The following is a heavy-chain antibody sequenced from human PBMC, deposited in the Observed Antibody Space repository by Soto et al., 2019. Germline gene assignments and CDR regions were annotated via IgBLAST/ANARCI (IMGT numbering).Heavy chain of an antibody. Sequence: EVQLVESGGGLVKPGGSLRLSCAASGFTFSNAWMSWVRQAPGKGLEWVGRIKSKTDGGTTDYAAPVKGRFTISRDDSKNTLYLQMNSLKTEDTAVYYCTTVEPGLTTVTVHGEPFDYWGQGTLVTVSS. J-gene: IGHJ4*02. CDR1: GFTFSNAW. V-gene: IGHV3-15*01. D-gene: IGHD4-17*01. CDR3: TTVEPGLTTVTVHGEPFDY. CDR2: IKSKTDGGTT.